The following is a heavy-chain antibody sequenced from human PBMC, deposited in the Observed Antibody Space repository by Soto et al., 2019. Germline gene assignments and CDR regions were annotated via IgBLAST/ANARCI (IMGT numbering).Heavy chain of an antibody. CDR3: ARASTTVTTLDY. CDR2: IYHSGST. CDR1: GGSISSGGYS. D-gene: IGHD4-17*01. Sequence: QLQLQESGSGLVKPSQTLSLTCAVSGGSISSGGYSWSWIRQPPGKGLEWIGYIYHSGSTYYNPYLPSRVTNSVDRPTNQFSLQLSSVTAADTAVYYCARASTTVTTLDYWGQGTLVTVSS. V-gene: IGHV4-30-2*01. J-gene: IGHJ4*02.